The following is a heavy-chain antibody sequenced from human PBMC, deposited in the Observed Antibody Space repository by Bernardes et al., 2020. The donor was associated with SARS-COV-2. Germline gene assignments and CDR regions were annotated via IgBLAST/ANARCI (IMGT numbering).Heavy chain of an antibody. J-gene: IGHJ6*02. CDR3: AKDGTAAAGRGSDYYYYYGMDV. CDR1: GFTFSNYA. Sequence: GGSLRLSCAASGFTFSNYAMSWVRQAPGKGLEWVSAISGSGGSTYYADSVKGRFTISRDNSKNTLYLQMNSLRAEDTAVYYCAKDGTAAAGRGSDYYYYYGMDVWSQGATVTVS. V-gene: IGHV3-23*01. D-gene: IGHD6-13*01. CDR2: ISGSGGST.